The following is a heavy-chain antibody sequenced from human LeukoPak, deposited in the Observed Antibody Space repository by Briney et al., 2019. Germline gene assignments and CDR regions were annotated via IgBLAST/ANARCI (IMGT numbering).Heavy chain of an antibody. V-gene: IGHV3-23*01. J-gene: IGHJ4*02. CDR2: ISASGGKT. CDR1: GFTFGKFA. D-gene: IGHD2-2*01. Sequence: PGGSLSLSWEASGFTFGKFAGSWFRQAPGKGLGWVSSISASGGKTYDADSVKGRFTISRDNSKNTFYLDMNSLRADDTAVYYCAKTFGTIDPFEYWGQGTLVTVSS. CDR3: AKTFGTIDPFEY.